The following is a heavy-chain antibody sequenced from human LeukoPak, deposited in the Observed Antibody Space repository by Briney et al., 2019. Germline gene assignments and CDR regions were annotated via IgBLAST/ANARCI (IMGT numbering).Heavy chain of an antibody. CDR3: ARGVVRGDYYYYIDV. CDR2: INPDSGGT. Sequence: PRASVKVSCKASGYTFSGYYMHWVRQAPGQGLEWMGWINPDSGGTNYAQKFQGRVTMTRDTSISTAYMELSRLRYDDTVMYYCARGVVRGDYYYYIDVWGKGTTVTISS. CDR1: GYTFSGYY. J-gene: IGHJ6*03. V-gene: IGHV1-2*02. D-gene: IGHD3-10*01.